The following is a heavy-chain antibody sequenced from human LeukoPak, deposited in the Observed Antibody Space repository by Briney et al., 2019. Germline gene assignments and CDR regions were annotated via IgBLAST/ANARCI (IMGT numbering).Heavy chain of an antibody. CDR3: ARAPSEIGGYYPEYFRH. D-gene: IGHD3-22*01. V-gene: IGHV3-74*01. CDR1: GFTFSSYW. CDR2: IKSDGKT. Sequence: GGSLRLSCAASGFTFSSYWMHWVRHAPGKGLVWVSRIKSDGKTNYADSVKGRFTISRDNAKTTVSLQMNSLRAEDTGVYYCARAPSEIGGYYPEYFRHWGQGTLVTVSS. J-gene: IGHJ1*01.